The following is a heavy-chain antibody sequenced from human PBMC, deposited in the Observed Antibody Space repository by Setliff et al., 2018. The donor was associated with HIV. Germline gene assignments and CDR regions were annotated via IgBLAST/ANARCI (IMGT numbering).Heavy chain of an antibody. CDR3: GGNGYYSIDY. Sequence: SETLSLTCTVSGGSIRSTSHYWGWIRQPPGKGLEWIGSIYYSGSTHYNPSLKSRVTVSKDTTKNQLSLRLSSVTAADTAVYYCGGNGYYSIDYWGQGTLGTVSS. V-gene: IGHV4-39*01. J-gene: IGHJ4*02. CDR2: IYYSGST. D-gene: IGHD3-22*01. CDR1: GGSIRSTSHY.